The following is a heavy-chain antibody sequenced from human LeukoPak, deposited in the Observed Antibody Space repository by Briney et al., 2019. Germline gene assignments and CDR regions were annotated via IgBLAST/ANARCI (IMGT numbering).Heavy chain of an antibody. D-gene: IGHD3-10*01. CDR1: GFTVSSSY. J-gene: IGHJ4*02. CDR3: ARLYSSGSYSFDY. Sequence: GGSLRLSCAASGFTVSSSYMNWVRQAPGKGLEWVSVMYSGGSTYYADSVKGRFTISRDNSKNTLYLQMNNLRAEDTAFYYCARLYSSGSYSFDYWGQGTLVTVSS. V-gene: IGHV3-53*01. CDR2: MYSGGST.